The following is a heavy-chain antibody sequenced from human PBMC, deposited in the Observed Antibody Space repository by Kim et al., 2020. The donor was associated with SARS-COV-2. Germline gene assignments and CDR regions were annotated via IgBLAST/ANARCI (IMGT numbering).Heavy chain of an antibody. CDR2: GST. Sequence: GSTTYAQKFQGRVTMTRDTSTSTVYMELSSLRFEDTGVYYCARTRGMDVWGQGTTVTVSS. J-gene: IGHJ6*02. V-gene: IGHV1-46*03. CDR3: ARTRGMDV.